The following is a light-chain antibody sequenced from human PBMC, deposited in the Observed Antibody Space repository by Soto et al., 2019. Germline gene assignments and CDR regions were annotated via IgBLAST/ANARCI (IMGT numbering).Light chain of an antibody. J-gene: IGLJ2*01. Sequence: QSALTQPRSVSGSPGQSVTISCTGTSSDVGGYNSVSWYQQHPGKAPKLMIYDVTKRPSGVPDRFSGSKSGNTASLTISGLQAEDEADYYCCSYASSYTYVFGGRTKLTVL. V-gene: IGLV2-11*01. CDR1: SSDVGGYNS. CDR2: DVT. CDR3: CSYASSYTYV.